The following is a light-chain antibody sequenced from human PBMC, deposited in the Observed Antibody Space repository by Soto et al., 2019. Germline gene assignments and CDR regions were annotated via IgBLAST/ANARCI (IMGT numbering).Light chain of an antibody. CDR1: QGITNY. Sequence: IKLTQSPTSLSAYVGDRVTITCRASQGITNYLAWYQQKPGKAPKLLIYSAYTLQTGVPSRFSGSGSGTDFTLTISSLQPEDFATYYCQQLKSYPITFGQGTRLEIK. J-gene: IGKJ5*01. CDR3: QQLKSYPIT. V-gene: IGKV1-9*01. CDR2: SAY.